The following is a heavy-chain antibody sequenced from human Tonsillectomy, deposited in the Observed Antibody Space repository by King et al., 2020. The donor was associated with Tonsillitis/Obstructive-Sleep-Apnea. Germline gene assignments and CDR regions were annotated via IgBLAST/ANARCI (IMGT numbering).Heavy chain of an antibody. V-gene: IGHV4-31*01. D-gene: IGHD3-22*01. CDR1: GGSISSGGYY. Sequence: VQLQESGPGLVKPSQTLSLTCTVSGGSISSGGYYWSWIRQHPGKGLEWIGYIYYSGSTYYNPSLKSLVTISVDTSKNQFSLKLSSVTAADTAVYYCARDSSRGSAFDIWGQGTMVTVSS. J-gene: IGHJ3*02. CDR2: IYYSGST. CDR3: ARDSSRGSAFDI.